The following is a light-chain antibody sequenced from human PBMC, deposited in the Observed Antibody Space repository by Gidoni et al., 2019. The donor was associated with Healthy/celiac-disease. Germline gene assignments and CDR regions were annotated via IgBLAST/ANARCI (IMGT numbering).Light chain of an antibody. CDR3: QQSYSTPPT. CDR2: AAS. CDR1: QSISSY. Sequence: DIQMTQSLSSLSASVGDRVTITCRASQSISSYLNWYQQKPGKAPKLLLYAASSLQSGVPSRFSGGGSGTDYTITISSLQPEDVAAYYCQQSYSTPPTFGQGTKLEIK. V-gene: IGKV1-39*01. J-gene: IGKJ2*01.